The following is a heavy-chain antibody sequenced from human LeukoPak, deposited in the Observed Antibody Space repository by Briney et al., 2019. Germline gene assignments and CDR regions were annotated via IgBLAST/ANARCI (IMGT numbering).Heavy chain of an antibody. V-gene: IGHV4-39*01. J-gene: IGHJ4*02. CDR2: IYYSGST. CDR1: GGSISSSSYH. D-gene: IGHD3-10*02. Sequence: SETLSLTCTVSGGSISSSSYHWGWIRQPPGKGLEWIGSIYYSGSTYYNSSLKGRVTISVDTSKNQFSLKLSSVTAADTAVYYCARLFSSTLYFDYWGQGTLVTVSS. CDR3: ARLFSSTLYFDY.